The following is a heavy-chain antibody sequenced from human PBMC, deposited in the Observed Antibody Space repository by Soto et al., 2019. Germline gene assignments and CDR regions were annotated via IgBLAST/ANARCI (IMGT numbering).Heavy chain of an antibody. CDR1: GFTFSNYW. CDR2: INGDGSNT. D-gene: IGHD4-17*01. CDR3: VRLRSKTLGGGDAFAV. V-gene: IGHV3-74*03. J-gene: IGHJ3*01. Sequence: EEQLVESGGGLVQPGGSLRLSCAASGFTFSNYWMHWVRQVPGKGLLWVSRINGDGSNTKYADSVRGRSTISRDNAKNRRYLHMNSLRADETAGYYCVRLRSKTLGGGDAFAVWGQGTVVTVSS.